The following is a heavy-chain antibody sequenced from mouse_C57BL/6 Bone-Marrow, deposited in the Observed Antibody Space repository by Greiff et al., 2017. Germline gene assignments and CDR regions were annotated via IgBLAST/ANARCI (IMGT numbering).Heavy chain of an antibody. CDR2: ISSGSSTI. CDR1: GFTFSDYG. D-gene: IGHD6-1*01. CDR3: ARPMPRRRTWSAY. V-gene: IGHV5-17*01. Sequence: EVKLEESGGGLVKPGGSLKLSCAASGFTFSDYGMHWVRQAPEKGLEWVAYISSGSSTIYYADTVKGRFTISRDNAKNTLFLQMTSLRSEDTAMYYCARPMPRRRTWSAYWGQGTLVTVSA. J-gene: IGHJ3*01.